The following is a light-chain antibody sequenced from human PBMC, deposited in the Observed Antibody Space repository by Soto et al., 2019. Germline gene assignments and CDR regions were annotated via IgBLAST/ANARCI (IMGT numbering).Light chain of an antibody. V-gene: IGKV1-33*01. CDR1: HDITNY. CDR3: QRYDNLPYT. Sequence: IQLTQSPSYIDASVCDSVTRTRKASHDITNYVNWYQQKPGKAPKLVIYDASNLEIGVPSRFSGSRSGADFTLTIYGLQPEDIATYWCQRYDNLPYTFGQGTKVDIK. J-gene: IGKJ2*01. CDR2: DAS.